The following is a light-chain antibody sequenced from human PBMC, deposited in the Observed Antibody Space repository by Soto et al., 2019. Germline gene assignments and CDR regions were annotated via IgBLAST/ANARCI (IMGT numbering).Light chain of an antibody. CDR1: QTVSNW. Sequence: DIQMTQSPSTLSASIGERVTITCRASQTVSNWLAWYQQKPGKAPKLLIYDVSNLESGVPSRFSGSGSGTEFSLNISRLPPDDFASYYCQQHDSYSWTFGQGTKVDIK. CDR3: QQHDSYSWT. V-gene: IGKV1-5*01. CDR2: DVS. J-gene: IGKJ1*01.